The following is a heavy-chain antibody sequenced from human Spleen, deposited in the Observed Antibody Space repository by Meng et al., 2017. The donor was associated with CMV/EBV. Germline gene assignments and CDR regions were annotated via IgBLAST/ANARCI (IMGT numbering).Heavy chain of an antibody. CDR1: GFTFTIYG. V-gene: IGHV3-30*02. Sequence: GESLKISCAASGFTFTIYGMQWVRQAPGKGLEWVAFIRFDGSNQYYSDSVKGRFTISRDNFKGTLYLQMDSLRAEDTAVYYCARNKVSSIYYYYYYGMDVWGQGTTVTVSS. J-gene: IGHJ6*02. CDR3: ARNKVSSIYYYYYYGMDV. CDR2: IRFDGSNQ. D-gene: IGHD2-2*01.